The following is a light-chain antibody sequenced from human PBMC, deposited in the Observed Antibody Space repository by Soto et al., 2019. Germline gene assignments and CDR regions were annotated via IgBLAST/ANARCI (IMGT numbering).Light chain of an antibody. J-gene: IGKJ2*01. CDR1: QSVSSY. Sequence: EDVLTQTPPTLSLSPGERATLSCRASQSVSSYLGWYQQKPGQAPRLLIYDASNRATGIPARFSGSGSGTDFTLTISSLEPEDFAVYYCQQRSSWPYTFGQGTKLEIK. CDR3: QQRSSWPYT. CDR2: DAS. V-gene: IGKV3-11*01.